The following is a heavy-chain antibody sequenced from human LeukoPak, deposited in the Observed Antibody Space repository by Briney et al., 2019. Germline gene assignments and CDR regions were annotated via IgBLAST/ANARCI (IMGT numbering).Heavy chain of an antibody. J-gene: IGHJ4*02. CDR1: GFTFSSHW. Sequence: GGSLRLSCAVSGFTFSSHWMSWVRQAPGKGLEWVANIKQDGSEKYYVDSVKSRFTISRDNAKSSLFLQMNSLRAEDTAVYYCATSRSFDYWGQGTLVTVSS. CDR3: ATSRSFDY. CDR2: IKQDGSEK. V-gene: IGHV3-7*03.